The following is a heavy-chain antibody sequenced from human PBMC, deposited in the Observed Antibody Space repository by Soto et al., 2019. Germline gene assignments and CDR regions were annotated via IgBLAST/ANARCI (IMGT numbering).Heavy chain of an antibody. CDR1: GYTFTNYW. CDR2: IYPGDSDI. Sequence: EVQLVQSGGAVKKPGESLKISCKASGYTFTNYWIGWVRQTPGKGLEWMGIIYPGDSDIRYSPSFQGQVTISVDKSITTAYLQWSSLKASDTGLYYCMRRGPYYSDNSGYYAVDVWGQGTTVTVSS. D-gene: IGHD3-22*01. J-gene: IGHJ6*02. CDR3: MRRGPYYSDNSGYYAVDV. V-gene: IGHV5-51*03.